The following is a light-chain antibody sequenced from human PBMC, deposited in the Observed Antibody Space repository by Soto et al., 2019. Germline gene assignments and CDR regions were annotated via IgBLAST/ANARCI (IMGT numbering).Light chain of an antibody. CDR3: QTWGTGIPVV. CDR2: LNSDGSH. Sequence: QTVVTQSPSASASLGASVKLTCTLSSGHSSYAIAWHQQQPEKGPRYSMKLNSDGSHSKGDGIPDRFSGSSSGAERYLTISSLQSEDEADYYCQTWGTGIPVVFGGGTKVTVL. CDR1: SGHSSYA. V-gene: IGLV4-69*01. J-gene: IGLJ2*01.